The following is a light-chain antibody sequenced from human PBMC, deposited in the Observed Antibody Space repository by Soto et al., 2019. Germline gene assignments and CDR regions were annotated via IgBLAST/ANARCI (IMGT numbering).Light chain of an antibody. CDR1: QSVSSN. Sequence: EIVMTQSPATLSVSPGERATLSCRASQSVSSNLAWYQQKPGQAPRLLIYGASTRATGISARFSGSGSVTEFTLNISSLQSEDFAVYYCQQYNNWPTTFGQGTKVEIQ. J-gene: IGKJ1*01. CDR2: GAS. CDR3: QQYNNWPTT. V-gene: IGKV3-15*01.